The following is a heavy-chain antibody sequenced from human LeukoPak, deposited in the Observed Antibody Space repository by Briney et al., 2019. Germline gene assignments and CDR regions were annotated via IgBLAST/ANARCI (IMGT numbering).Heavy chain of an antibody. D-gene: IGHD1-1*01. CDR2: INHSGST. CDR3: ARALGGLEPYLGHDY. CDR1: GGSFSGYY. J-gene: IGHJ4*02. V-gene: IGHV4-34*01. Sequence: SETLSLTCAVSGGSFSGYYWSWIRQPPGKGLEWIGEINHSGSTNYNPSLKSRVTISVDTSKNQFSLKLSSVTAADTAVYYCARALGGLEPYLGHDYWGQGTLVTVSS.